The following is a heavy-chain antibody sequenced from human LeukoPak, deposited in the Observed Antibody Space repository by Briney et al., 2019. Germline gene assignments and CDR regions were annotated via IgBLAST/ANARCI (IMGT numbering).Heavy chain of an antibody. CDR3: ARGVLVGATGHHFAY. CDR2: MYYTGST. J-gene: IGHJ4*02. V-gene: IGHV4-59*01. Sequence: PSETLSLTCSVSGGSISSYFWSWIRQPPGKGLEWIGSMYYTGSTNYNPSLKSRVAILVDTPKNQFTLKLSSVTAADTAVYYCARGVLVGATGHHFAYWGQGTLVTVSS. CDR1: GGSISSYF. D-gene: IGHD2-8*02.